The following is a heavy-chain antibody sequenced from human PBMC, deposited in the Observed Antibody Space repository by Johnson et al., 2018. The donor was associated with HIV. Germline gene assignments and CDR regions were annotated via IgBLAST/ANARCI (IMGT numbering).Heavy chain of an antibody. D-gene: IGHD4-23*01. J-gene: IGHJ3*02. V-gene: IGHV3-30*02. CDR2: LRSDGSNK. CDR3: ARGIVGGNYAQRDAFDI. CDR1: GFTFSTYG. Sequence: QVQLVESGGGLVQPGGSLRLSCAASGFTFSTYGMHWVRQAPGKGLEGVAFLRSDGSNKYYADPVKGRFPISRDHAKTALYLQMNSLRVEDTAVYYCARGIVGGNYAQRDAFDIWGQGTTVTVSS.